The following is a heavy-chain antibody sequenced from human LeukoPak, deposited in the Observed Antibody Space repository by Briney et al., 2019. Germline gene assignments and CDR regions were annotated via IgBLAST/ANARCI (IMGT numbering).Heavy chain of an antibody. CDR2: IYYSGST. Sequence: SETLSLTCTVSGGSIRTYYWSWIRQPPGKGLEWIGYIYYSGSTNYNPSLKSRVTISVDTSKNQFSLKLSSVTAADSAVYYCASNSGSYVDYWGQGTLVTVSS. CDR3: ASNSGSYVDY. V-gene: IGHV4-59*08. J-gene: IGHJ4*02. D-gene: IGHD1-26*01. CDR1: GGSIRTYY.